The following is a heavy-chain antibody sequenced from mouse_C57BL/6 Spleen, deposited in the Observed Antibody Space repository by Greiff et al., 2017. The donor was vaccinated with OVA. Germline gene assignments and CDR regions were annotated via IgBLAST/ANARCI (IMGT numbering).Heavy chain of an antibody. CDR3: ARGGYYDYPFAY. V-gene: IGHV1-42*01. D-gene: IGHD2-4*01. J-gene: IGHJ3*01. Sequence: VQLKQSGPELVKPGASVKISCKASGYSFTGYYMNWVKQSPEKSLEWIGEINPSTGGTTYNQKFKAKATLTVDKSSSTAYMQLKSLTSEDSAVYYCARGGYYDYPFAYWGQGTLVTVSA. CDR2: INPSTGGT. CDR1: GYSFTGYY.